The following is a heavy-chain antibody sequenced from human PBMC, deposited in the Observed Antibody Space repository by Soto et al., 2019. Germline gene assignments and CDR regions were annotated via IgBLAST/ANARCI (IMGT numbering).Heavy chain of an antibody. CDR1: GFTFTSSA. CDR3: AAAEYYYDSSGSLGFDP. D-gene: IGHD3-22*01. CDR2: IVVGSGNT. Sequence: SVKVSCKASGFTFTSSAVQWVRQARGQRLEWIGWIVVGSGNTNYAQKFQERVTITRDMSTSTAYMELSSLRSEDTAVYYCAAAEYYYDSSGSLGFDPWGQGTLVTVSS. V-gene: IGHV1-58*01. J-gene: IGHJ5*02.